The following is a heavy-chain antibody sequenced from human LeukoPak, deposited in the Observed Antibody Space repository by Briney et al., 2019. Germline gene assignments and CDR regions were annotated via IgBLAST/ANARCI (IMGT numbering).Heavy chain of an antibody. Sequence: GGSLRLSCAASGFTFSSYWMSWVRQAPGKGPEWVANIKEDGSEKYYVDSVKGRFTISRENAKNSLYLQMNSLRAEDTAVYYCAREGEGYFDYWGQGTLVTVSS. CDR3: AREGEGYFDY. CDR1: GFTFSSYW. CDR2: IKEDGSEK. V-gene: IGHV3-7*01. D-gene: IGHD3-10*01. J-gene: IGHJ4*02.